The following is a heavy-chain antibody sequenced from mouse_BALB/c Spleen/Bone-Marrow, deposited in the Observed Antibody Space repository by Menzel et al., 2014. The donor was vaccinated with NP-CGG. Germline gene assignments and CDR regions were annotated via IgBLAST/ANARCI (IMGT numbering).Heavy chain of an antibody. V-gene: IGHV1S81*02. CDR3: ARWAVRRPGYFDV. CDR2: INPSNGRT. Sequence: QLQQSGAELVKPGASVKLSCKASGYTFTSYWMHWVKQRPGQGLEWIGEINPSNGRTNYNEKFKSKATLTVDKSSSTAYMQLSSLTSEDSAVYYCARWAVRRPGYFDVWGAGTTVTVSS. J-gene: IGHJ1*01. CDR1: GYTFTSYW. D-gene: IGHD2-14*01.